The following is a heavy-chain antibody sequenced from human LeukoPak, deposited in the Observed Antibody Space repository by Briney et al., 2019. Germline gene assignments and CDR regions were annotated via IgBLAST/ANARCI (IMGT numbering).Heavy chain of an antibody. CDR2: ISSSGSTI. CDR3: ARAGVDTAMVTSPPPHHPFDY. CDR1: GFTFSSYE. Sequence: GGSLRLSCAASGFTFSSYEMNWVRQAPGKGLEWVSYISSSGSTIYYADSVKGRFTISRDNSKNTLYLQMNSLRAEDTAVYYCARAGVDTAMVTSPPPHHPFDYWGQGTLVTVSS. J-gene: IGHJ4*02. V-gene: IGHV3-48*03. D-gene: IGHD5-18*01.